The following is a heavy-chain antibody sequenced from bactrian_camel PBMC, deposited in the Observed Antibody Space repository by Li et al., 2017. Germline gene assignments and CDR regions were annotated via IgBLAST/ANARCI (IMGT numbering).Heavy chain of an antibody. Sequence: DVQLVESGGGLVQPGGSLRLSCAASGFTFSTYYMSWVRQAPGKALEWVSSISDGGDLTWYADSVKGRFTTSRDGHNDMVYMQLTELKPDDTAVYYCVTEGYSGRWTRVFAAWGQGTQVTVS. CDR3: VTEGYSGRWTRVFAA. D-gene: IGHD5*01. J-gene: IGHJ6*01. CDR1: GFTFSTYY. CDR2: ISDGGDLT. V-gene: IGHV3S40*01.